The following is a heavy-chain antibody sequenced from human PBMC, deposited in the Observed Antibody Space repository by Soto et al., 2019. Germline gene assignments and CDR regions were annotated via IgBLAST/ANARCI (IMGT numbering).Heavy chain of an antibody. J-gene: IGHJ4*02. Sequence: QVQLVQSGAEMKKPGSSVKVSCQSSGGTFNTYAMNWVRQAPGQGPERMGDISPMFGAANYAPKFQGRVTITADESTGTSYMQLSSVTSEDTALYFCAREVQVHTPAFVYWGQGTLVTVSS. V-gene: IGHV1-69*19. CDR2: ISPMFGAA. D-gene: IGHD3-10*01. CDR1: GGTFNTYA. CDR3: AREVQVHTPAFVY.